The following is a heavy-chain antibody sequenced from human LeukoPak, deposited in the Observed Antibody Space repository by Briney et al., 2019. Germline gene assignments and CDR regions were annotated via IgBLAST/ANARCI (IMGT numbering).Heavy chain of an antibody. CDR3: AKTGGLEVAAAYHQDY. Sequence: GGFLRLSCAASGFTFSRYAMTWVRQAPGKGLEWVSAISGYGSATKYAESVKGRFTITRDNSKNTLYLQMNSLRAEDTALYYCAKTGGLEVAAAYHQDYWGQGALVTVSS. V-gene: IGHV3-23*01. J-gene: IGHJ4*02. CDR2: ISGYGSAT. CDR1: GFTFSRYA. D-gene: IGHD6-13*01.